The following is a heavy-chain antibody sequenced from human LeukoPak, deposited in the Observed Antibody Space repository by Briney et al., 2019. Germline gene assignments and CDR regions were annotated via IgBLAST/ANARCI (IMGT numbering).Heavy chain of an antibody. Sequence: KPPQTLSLTCIIYGHSISIYYWRWIRHPAGQGMEWIGYIYYSGSTNYNPSLKSRVTISVDTSKNQFSLKLSSVTAADTAVYYCAREDGGKGFDYWGQGTLVTVSS. D-gene: IGHD4-23*01. V-gene: IGHV4-59*01. CDR2: IYYSGST. CDR3: AREDGGKGFDY. J-gene: IGHJ4*02. CDR1: GHSISIYY.